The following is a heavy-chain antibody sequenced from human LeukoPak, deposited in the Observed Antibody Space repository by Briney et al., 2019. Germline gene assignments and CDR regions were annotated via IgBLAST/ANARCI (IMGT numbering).Heavy chain of an antibody. CDR1: GASISSGGYF. CDR2: IYNSGSA. J-gene: IGHJ4*02. D-gene: IGHD6-19*01. Sequence: SQTLSLTCTVSGASISSGGYFWSWIRQHPGKGLEWIGYIYNSGSAYYNPSLKSRVIISVGTSKNQFSLKLSSVTAADTAVCYCARSRSSSGWYEEFDYWGQGTLVTVSS. V-gene: IGHV4-31*03. CDR3: ARSRSSSGWYEEFDY.